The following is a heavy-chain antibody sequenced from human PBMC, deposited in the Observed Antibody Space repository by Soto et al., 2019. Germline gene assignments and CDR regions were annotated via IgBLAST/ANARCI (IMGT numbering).Heavy chain of an antibody. CDR2: IIPILGIA. Sequence: VKVSCKASGGTFSSYTISWVRQAPGQGLEWMGRIIPILGIANYAQKFQGRVTITADKSTSTAYMELSSLRSEDTAVYYCARAYYDSSGYYGGYYYYGMDVWGQGTTVTVSS. D-gene: IGHD3-22*01. V-gene: IGHV1-69*02. CDR1: GGTFSSYT. J-gene: IGHJ6*02. CDR3: ARAYYDSSGYYGGYYYYGMDV.